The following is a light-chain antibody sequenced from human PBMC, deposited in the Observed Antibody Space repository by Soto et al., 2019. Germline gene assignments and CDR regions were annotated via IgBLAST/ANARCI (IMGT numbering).Light chain of an antibody. CDR3: SSYASSSSYV. V-gene: IGLV2-14*01. Sequence: QSALTQPASVSGSPGQSITISCTGTSSDVGGYNHVSWYQIHPGKAPKLTIYEVTSRPSGVSYRFSGSKSGNSASLTISGLQAEDEADYYCSSYASSSSYVFGGGTKV. CDR1: SSDVGGYNH. CDR2: EVT. J-gene: IGLJ1*01.